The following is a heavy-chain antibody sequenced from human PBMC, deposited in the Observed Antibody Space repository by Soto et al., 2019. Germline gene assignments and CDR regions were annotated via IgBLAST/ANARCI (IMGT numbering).Heavy chain of an antibody. V-gene: IGHV4-30-4*01. J-gene: IGHJ5*02. CDR3: ARAYDSSGYASRSWFDP. D-gene: IGHD3-22*01. CDR1: GGSISSGDYY. Sequence: SETLSLTCTVSGGSISSGDYYWSWIRQPPGKGLEWIGYIYYSGSTYYNPSLKSRVTISVGTSKNQFSLKLSSVTAADTAVYYCARAYDSSGYASRSWFDPWGQGTLVTV. CDR2: IYYSGST.